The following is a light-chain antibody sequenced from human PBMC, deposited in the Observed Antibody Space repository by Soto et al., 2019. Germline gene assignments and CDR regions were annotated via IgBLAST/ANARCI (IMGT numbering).Light chain of an antibody. CDR2: DAS. V-gene: IGKV3-15*01. J-gene: IGKJ1*01. CDR1: QSVSSN. CDR3: QQYNNWPET. Sequence: EIVMTQSPATLSVSPRERATLSCRASQSVSSNLACYQQKVGQAPRVLIYDASTRATGIPGRFSGSGSGTEFTLTISSLQSEDFAVYYCQQYNNWPETFGQGTKVEIK.